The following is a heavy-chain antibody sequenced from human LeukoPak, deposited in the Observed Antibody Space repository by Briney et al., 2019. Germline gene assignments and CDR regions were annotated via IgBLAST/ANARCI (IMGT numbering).Heavy chain of an antibody. D-gene: IGHD3-3*01. CDR2: IIPIFGTA. Sequence: GASVKVSCKASGYTFTGYYMHWVRQAPGQGLEWMGRIIPIFGTANYAQKFQGRVTITTDESTSTAYMELSSLRSEDTAVYYCAREPLRTIFGVVIRYYFDYWGQGTLVTVSS. CDR1: GYTFTGYY. CDR3: AREPLRTIFGVVIRYYFDY. J-gene: IGHJ4*02. V-gene: IGHV1-69*05.